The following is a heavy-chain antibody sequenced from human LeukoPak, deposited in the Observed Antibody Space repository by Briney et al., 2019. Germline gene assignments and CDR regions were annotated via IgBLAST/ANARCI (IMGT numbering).Heavy chain of an antibody. Sequence: SETLSLTCAVYGGSFSGYYWSWIRQPPGKGLEWIGESNHSGSTNYNPSLKSRVTMSVDTSKNQFSLKLSSVTAADTAVYYCASPAVAGIRGTYYYYYGMDVWGKGTTVTVSS. D-gene: IGHD6-19*01. CDR3: ASPAVAGIRGTYYYYYGMDV. J-gene: IGHJ6*04. CDR1: GGSFSGYY. V-gene: IGHV4-34*01. CDR2: SNHSGST.